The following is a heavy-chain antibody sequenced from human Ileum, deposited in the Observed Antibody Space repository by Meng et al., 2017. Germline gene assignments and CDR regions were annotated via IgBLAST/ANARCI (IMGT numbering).Heavy chain of an antibody. D-gene: IGHD1-1*01. CDR1: GYTFTTYG. Sequence: QGQLVQAGAEVKKPGASVKGSCKASGYTFTTYGISWVRQAPGQGLEWMGWMNTDKGNTNYAQKFQGRVTMTRDTSTSTAYMELRSLRSDDTAVYYCAREGAYNGGDYWGQGTLVTVSS. J-gene: IGHJ4*02. CDR2: MNTDKGNT. V-gene: IGHV1-18*01. CDR3: AREGAYNGGDY.